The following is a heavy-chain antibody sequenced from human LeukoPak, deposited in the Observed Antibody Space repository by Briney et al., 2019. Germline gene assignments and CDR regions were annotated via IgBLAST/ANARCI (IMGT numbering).Heavy chain of an antibody. Sequence: SSAALVLPTPALTLTFTFSGFSLSTSGLWVAWIRLPPGKALEGISRFDWDDDKHYNTSLKTRLTISKDTSKNQVALTMTNMDPVDTATYYCARTRIVVASKRGLDYWGQGTLVTVSS. D-gene: IGHD6-19*01. CDR1: GFSLSTSGLW. CDR2: FDWDDDK. J-gene: IGHJ4*02. V-gene: IGHV2-70*10. CDR3: ARTRIVVASKRGLDY.